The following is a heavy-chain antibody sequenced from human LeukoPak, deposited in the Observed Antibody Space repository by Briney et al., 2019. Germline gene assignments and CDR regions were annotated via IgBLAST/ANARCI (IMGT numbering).Heavy chain of an antibody. CDR3: VRGNQPNFDS. CDR1: GFTVSSNY. Sequence: HAGGSLRLSCAASGFTVSSNYMSWVRQAPGEGLEWVSVIYSGGSTYYADSVKGRFTISRDSSKNTLFLQMNSLTGEDTALYYCVRGNQPNFDSWGQGTLVTVSS. CDR2: IYSGGST. D-gene: IGHD1-14*01. V-gene: IGHV3-53*01. J-gene: IGHJ4*02.